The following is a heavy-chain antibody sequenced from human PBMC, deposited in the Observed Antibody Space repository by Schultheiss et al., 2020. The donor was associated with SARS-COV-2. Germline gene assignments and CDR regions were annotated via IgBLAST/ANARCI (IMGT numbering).Heavy chain of an antibody. V-gene: IGHV4-34*01. CDR1: GGSFSGYY. D-gene: IGHD3-3*01. CDR2: INHSGST. Sequence: SETLSLTCAVYGGSFSGYYWSWIRQPPGKGLEWIGEINHSGSTNYNPSLKSRVTISVDTSKNQFSLKLSSVTAADTAVYYCARDPYYDFWSGVQGFYYYGMDVWGQGTTVTVSS. CDR3: ARDPYYDFWSGVQGFYYYGMDV. J-gene: IGHJ6*02.